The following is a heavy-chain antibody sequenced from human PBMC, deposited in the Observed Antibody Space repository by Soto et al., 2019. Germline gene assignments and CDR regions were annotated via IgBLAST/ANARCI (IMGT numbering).Heavy chain of an antibody. D-gene: IGHD4-4*01. V-gene: IGHV1-69*13. CDR3: ARGSGYYRHNDASDI. CDR1: GGSFNTYG. CDR2: IIPIFGTS. J-gene: IGHJ3*02. Sequence: SVKVSCKASGGSFNTYGVNWVRQAPGQGLEWMGNIIPIFGTSSYAQKFQGRVTITADESTNTVHMELNSLRFEDTAMYYCARGSGYYRHNDASDIWGQGTVVTVSS.